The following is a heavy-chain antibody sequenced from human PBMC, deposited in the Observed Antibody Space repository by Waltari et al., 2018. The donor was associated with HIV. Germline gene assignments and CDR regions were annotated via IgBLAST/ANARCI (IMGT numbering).Heavy chain of an antibody. J-gene: IGHJ1*01. Sequence: EVRLEESGGGVVPPGRPLRLTCVTSGFNFEEYALSWFRQAPGKGPGCVGFIKGLAYVGTAGYAASTEGRVNSSCNDSQSVVHLEVASLKTDDTGVDYCVRDSLPKWAAGSCYRQWGQGT. CDR1: GFNFEEYA. CDR3: VRDSLPKWAAGSCYRQ. V-gene: IGHV3-49*03. D-gene: IGHD2-2*01. CDR2: IKGLAYVGTA.